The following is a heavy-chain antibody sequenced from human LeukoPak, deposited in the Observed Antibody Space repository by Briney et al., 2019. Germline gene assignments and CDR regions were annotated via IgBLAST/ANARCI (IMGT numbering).Heavy chain of an antibody. CDR3: ARDLNYFDY. CDR1: GLTFSGFW. CDR2: IKQDGSEK. V-gene: IGHV3-7*01. Sequence: GGSLRLSCAASGLTFSGFWMTWVRQAPGKGLEWVANIKQDGSEKYYVDSVRGRFTISRDNATNSLYLQMNSLRAEDTAVYYCARDLNYFDYWGQGTLVTVSS. J-gene: IGHJ4*02.